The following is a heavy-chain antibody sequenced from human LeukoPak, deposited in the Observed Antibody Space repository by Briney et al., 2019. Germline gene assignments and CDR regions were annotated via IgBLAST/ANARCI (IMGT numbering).Heavy chain of an antibody. CDR1: GFTFTDYT. CDR3: ARSAVILTGYYADY. Sequence: GGSLRLSCAASGFTFTDYTIHWVRQAPGKGLEWAAVIPYDGSKKNYADSVKGRFTISRDNSKNTLYLQMDSLRPEDTAVYYCARSAVILTGYYADYWGQGTLVTVSS. V-gene: IGHV3-30*04. D-gene: IGHD3-9*01. J-gene: IGHJ4*02. CDR2: IPYDGSKK.